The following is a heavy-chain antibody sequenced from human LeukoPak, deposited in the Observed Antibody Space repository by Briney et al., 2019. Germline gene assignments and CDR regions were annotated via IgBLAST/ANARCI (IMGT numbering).Heavy chain of an antibody. J-gene: IGHJ4*02. V-gene: IGHV4-59*08. CDR3: AGYATTETTNDY. CDR2: IYYSGST. D-gene: IGHD4-11*01. Sequence: PSETLSLTCTVSGGSISGYYWSWIRQPPGKGLEWIGFIYYSGSTNYNPSLKSRVTISVDTSKNQFSLKLSSVSAADTAVSYCAGYATTETTNDYSGQGTLVTVSS. CDR1: GGSISGYY.